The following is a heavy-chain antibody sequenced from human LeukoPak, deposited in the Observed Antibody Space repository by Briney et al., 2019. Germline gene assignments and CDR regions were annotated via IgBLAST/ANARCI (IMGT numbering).Heavy chain of an antibody. D-gene: IGHD1-26*01. CDR3: AREGVYSGSY. J-gene: IGHJ4*02. CDR1: GGSISSYY. V-gene: IGHV4-59*12. Sequence: SETLSLTCTVSGGSISSYYWSWIRQPPGKGLEWIGYIYYSGSTNYNPSLKSRVTISVDTSKNQFSLKLSSVIAADTAVYYCAREGVYSGSYWGQGTLVTVSS. CDR2: IYYSGST.